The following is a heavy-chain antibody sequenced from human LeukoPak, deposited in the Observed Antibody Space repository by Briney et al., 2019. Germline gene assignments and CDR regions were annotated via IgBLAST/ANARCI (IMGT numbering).Heavy chain of an antibody. J-gene: IGHJ4*02. V-gene: IGHV3-7*01. CDR2: IKQDGTEK. CDR3: ARGRKELLQTQKYLKRARPVDY. CDR1: GFTFTTYW. Sequence: PGGSLRLSCAASGFTFTTYWMSWVRQAPGKGLEWVANIKQDGTEKYYVDSVKGRFTISRDNAKNSLYLQMNSLRAEDTAVYYCARGRKELLQTQKYLKRARPVDYWGQGTLVTVSS. D-gene: IGHD1-26*01.